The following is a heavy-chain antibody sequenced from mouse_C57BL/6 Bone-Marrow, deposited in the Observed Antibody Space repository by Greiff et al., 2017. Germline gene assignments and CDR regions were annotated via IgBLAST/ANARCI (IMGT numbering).Heavy chain of an antibody. CDR1: GYTFTSYW. Sequence: QVQLQQPGAELVKPGASVQLSCKASGYTFTSYWMQWVKPRPGKGLEWIGEIDPSDSYTNYNQKFKGQATLTVDTPTSTAYMQLSSLASEDCAIYYCARRDYDYFAYWGQGTLVTVAA. V-gene: IGHV1-50*01. CDR3: ARRDYDYFAY. D-gene: IGHD2-4*01. CDR2: IDPSDSYT. J-gene: IGHJ3*01.